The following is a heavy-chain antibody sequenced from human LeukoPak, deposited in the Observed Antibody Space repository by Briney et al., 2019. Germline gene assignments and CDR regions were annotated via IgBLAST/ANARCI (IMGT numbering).Heavy chain of an antibody. Sequence: SETLSLTCSVSGGSISSSSHYWDWMRQPQGEGLEWIGSIYYSGSTYYNPSLKSRVTISVDTSKNQFSLKLISVTAADTAVYYCAREDTGGLDHWGQGILVTVSP. CDR2: IYYSGST. V-gene: IGHV4-39*07. J-gene: IGHJ4*02. D-gene: IGHD4-23*01. CDR3: AREDTGGLDH. CDR1: GGSISSSSHY.